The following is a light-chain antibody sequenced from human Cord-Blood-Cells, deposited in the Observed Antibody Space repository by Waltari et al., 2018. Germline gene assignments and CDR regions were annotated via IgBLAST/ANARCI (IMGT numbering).Light chain of an antibody. V-gene: IGKV3-15*01. CDR1: QSVSNN. CDR3: QQYNNWPLT. J-gene: IGKJ4*01. CDR2: GTS. Sequence: EIVMTQSPATLSVSPGERAPLSCRASQSVSNNLAWYQQKPGQAPRLLIYGTSTRATGIPARFSGSGSGTEFTLTISSLQSEDFAVYYCQQYNNWPLTFGGGTKVEIK.